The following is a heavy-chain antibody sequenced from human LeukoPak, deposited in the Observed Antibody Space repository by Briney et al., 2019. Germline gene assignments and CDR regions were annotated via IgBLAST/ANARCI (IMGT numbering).Heavy chain of an antibody. V-gene: IGHV3-21*01. Sequence: LGGSLRLSCAVSGFTFSSYSMNWVRQAPGKGLEWVSAISGNSFWIYYADSVKGRFTISRDNAKNSLYLQMDSLRADDTAVYYCARKVPSAQSDFWGQGTLVTVSS. CDR2: ISGNSFWI. J-gene: IGHJ4*02. CDR1: GFTFSSYS. CDR3: ARKVPSAQSDF.